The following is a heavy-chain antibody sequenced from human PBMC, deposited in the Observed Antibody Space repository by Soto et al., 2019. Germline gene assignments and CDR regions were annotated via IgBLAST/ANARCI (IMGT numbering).Heavy chain of an antibody. CDR1: GFSFSSYG. D-gene: IGHD6-13*01. J-gene: IGHJ4*02. CDR2: MANDGSNE. CDR3: AKSIGGSSLYAPDY. Sequence: QVQLVKSGGGVVQPGRSLRLSCAASGFSFSSYGMHWVRQAPGEGLEWVAVMANDGSNEYYADSVKGRFTISRDNSKNTLYLQVDSLRPEDTAVYYYAKSIGGSSLYAPDYWGQGTLVTVSS. V-gene: IGHV3-30*18.